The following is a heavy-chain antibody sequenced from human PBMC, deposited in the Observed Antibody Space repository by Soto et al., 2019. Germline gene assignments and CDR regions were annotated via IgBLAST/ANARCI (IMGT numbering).Heavy chain of an antibody. CDR1: GGSISGYY. CDR3: AREHGSYYYYYGMDV. CDR2: IYYSGTT. J-gene: IGHJ6*02. D-gene: IGHD3-10*01. Sequence: PSETVSLTCTVSGGSISGYYWSWIRQPPGKGLEWIGYIYYSGTTSYNPSLNSRVTMSVDTSKNQFSLKLSSVTAADTAVYYCAREHGSYYYYYGMDVWGQGTTVTVSS. V-gene: IGHV4-59*12.